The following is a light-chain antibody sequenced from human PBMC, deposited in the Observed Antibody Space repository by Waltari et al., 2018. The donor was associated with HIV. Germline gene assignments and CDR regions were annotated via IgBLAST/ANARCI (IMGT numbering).Light chain of an antibody. CDR1: SGDVGTYNL. J-gene: IGLJ2*01. Sequence: QSALSQPASVSGSPGQSITISCTGGSGDVGTYNLVSWYQRLPGSAPKLNIYEATKRPSGVSNRFSGSKSGGTASLTISGLQADDEGHYYCCSYAGTVVFGGGTELTVL. CDR2: EAT. CDR3: CSYAGTVV. V-gene: IGLV2-23*01.